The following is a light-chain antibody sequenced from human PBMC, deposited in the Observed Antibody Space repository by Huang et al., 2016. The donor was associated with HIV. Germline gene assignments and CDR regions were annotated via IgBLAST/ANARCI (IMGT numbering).Light chain of an antibody. CDR3: LQDHNYPRT. CDR1: QGLTDD. CDR2: GAS. J-gene: IGKJ1*01. Sequence: AIQMTQSPSSLSASVGDRVTITCRASQGLTDDLAWYQQKPGKAPRLLISGASTLRRGVPSRFSGSGSGTDFTLTISSLQPEDYATYYCLQDHNYPRTFGQGTKVEI. V-gene: IGKV1-6*01.